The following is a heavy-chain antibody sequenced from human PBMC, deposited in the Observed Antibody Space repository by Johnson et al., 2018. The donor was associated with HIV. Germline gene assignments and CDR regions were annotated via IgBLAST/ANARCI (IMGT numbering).Heavy chain of an antibody. D-gene: IGHD6-13*01. CDR2: IGDDGSNK. CDR3: ARSPRAAEGAFDI. J-gene: IGHJ3*02. Sequence: QVQLVESGGGVVQPGGSLRLSCVASGFTFSSYGMHWVRQAPGKGLEWVAFIGDDGSNKYYGDSVKGRFAISRDNSNNTVYLQMNSLRAEDTAVYYCARSPRAAEGAFDIWGQGTMVTVSS. CDR1: GFTFSSYG. V-gene: IGHV3-30*02.